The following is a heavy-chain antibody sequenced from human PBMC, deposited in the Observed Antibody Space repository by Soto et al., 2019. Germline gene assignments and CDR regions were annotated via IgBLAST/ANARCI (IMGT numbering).Heavy chain of an antibody. CDR2: MNPNSGNT. CDR3: ARQATGPYYYDSSGYYDYFDP. D-gene: IGHD3-22*01. V-gene: IGHV1-8*01. Sequence: ASVKVSCKASGYTFTSYEINWVRQATGQGLEWMGWMNPNSGNTDYAQKFQGRVTMTRSTSITTAYMELSSLTSEDTAVYYCARQATGPYYYDSSGYYDYFDPWGEGTLVTVSS. J-gene: IGHJ5*02. CDR1: GYTFTSYE.